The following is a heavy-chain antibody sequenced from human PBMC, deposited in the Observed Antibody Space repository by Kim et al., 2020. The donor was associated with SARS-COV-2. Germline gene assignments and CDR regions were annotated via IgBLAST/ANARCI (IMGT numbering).Heavy chain of an antibody. Sequence: NPSLKSRVTISVHTAKNQFSLKLSSVTAADTAVDYCASTYDFWSGYYFDYWGQGTQVTVSS. CDR3: ASTYDFWSGYYFDY. J-gene: IGHJ4*02. D-gene: IGHD3-3*01. V-gene: IGHV4-59*01.